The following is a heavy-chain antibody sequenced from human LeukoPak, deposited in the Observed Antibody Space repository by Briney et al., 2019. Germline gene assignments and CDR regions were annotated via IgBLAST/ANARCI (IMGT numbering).Heavy chain of an antibody. D-gene: IGHD2-2*01. CDR2: IKPNDGDT. V-gene: IGHV1-2*02. J-gene: IGHJ4*02. CDR3: ARANFLYCSTSTCLFDY. CDR1: RYTFTGYY. Sequence: ASVKVSCTASRYTFTGYYMHRVRQAPGQGFDSIAWIKPNDGDTNYAQKYKGRVTMTRDTSISTAHMEVSKLRYDDTTVYYCARANFLYCSTSTCLFDYWGQGTLVTVSS.